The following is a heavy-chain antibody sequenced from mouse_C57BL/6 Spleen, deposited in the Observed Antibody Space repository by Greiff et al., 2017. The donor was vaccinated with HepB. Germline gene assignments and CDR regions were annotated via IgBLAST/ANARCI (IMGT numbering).Heavy chain of an antibody. CDR3: ARTEDYYGLAGFAY. J-gene: IGHJ3*01. Sequence: QVQLQQSGPELVKPGASVKISCKASGYAFSSSWMNWVKQRPGKGLEWIGRIYPGDGDTNYNGKFKGKATLTADKSSSTAYMQLSSLTSEDSAVYFCARTEDYYGLAGFAYWGQGTLVTVSA. CDR2: IYPGDGDT. V-gene: IGHV1-82*01. CDR1: GYAFSSSW. D-gene: IGHD1-1*01.